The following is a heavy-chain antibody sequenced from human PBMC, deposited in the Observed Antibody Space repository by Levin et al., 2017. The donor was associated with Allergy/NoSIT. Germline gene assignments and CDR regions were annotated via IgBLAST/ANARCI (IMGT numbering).Heavy chain of an antibody. V-gene: IGHV3-7*01. CDR2: IKYDGGEK. J-gene: IGHJ4*02. D-gene: IGHD5-12*01. CDR3: ARDPTYSGSI. CDR1: GFAFSRYW. Sequence: GGSLRLSCAGSGFAFSRYWMSWVRQAPGRGLEWLANIKYDGGEKYYVDSVKGRFTISRDNAKNLLYLQMNSLRADDAAVYYCARDPTYSGSIWGQGTLVTVSS.